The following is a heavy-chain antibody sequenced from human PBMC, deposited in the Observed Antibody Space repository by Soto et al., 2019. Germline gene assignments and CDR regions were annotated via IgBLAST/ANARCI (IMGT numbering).Heavy chain of an antibody. CDR2: IIPIFGTA. CDR3: ARGGVVLVRAAMGWFDP. D-gene: IGHD2-2*01. Sequence: QVQLVQSGAEVKKPGSSVKVSCKASGGTFSSYAISWVRQAPGQGLEWMGGIIPIFGTAYYAQKFQGRVTITADGSTSRANMELSSLRSEDTAVYYCARGGVVLVRAAMGWFDPWGQGTLVTVSS. V-gene: IGHV1-69*12. CDR1: GGTFSSYA. J-gene: IGHJ5*02.